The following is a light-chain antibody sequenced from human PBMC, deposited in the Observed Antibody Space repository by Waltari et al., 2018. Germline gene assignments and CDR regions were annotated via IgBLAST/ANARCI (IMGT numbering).Light chain of an antibody. J-gene: IGKJ1*01. CDR3: QQSYSTTWT. V-gene: IGKV1-39*01. CDR1: QNISSY. Sequence: DIQMTQSPSSLSASVGDRVTITCRASQNISSYLNWYQQKPGKAPKLLIYAASSSQSGVPSRFSGSGSGTDFTLTISSLQPEDFATYYCQQSYSTTWTFGQGTKVEIK. CDR2: AAS.